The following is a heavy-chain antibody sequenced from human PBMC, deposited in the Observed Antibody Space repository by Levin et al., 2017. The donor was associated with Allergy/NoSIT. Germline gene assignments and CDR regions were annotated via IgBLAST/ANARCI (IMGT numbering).Heavy chain of an antibody. D-gene: IGHD2-2*01. CDR2: IYYSGNT. CDR3: AGYVTGGTNFDY. CDR1: GGSISSSRYY. J-gene: IGHJ4*02. Sequence: SETLSLTCSVSGGSISSSRYYWGWIRQPPGKGLEWIGSIYYSGNTYYTPSLKSRVTISVDPSKDQISLKLTSVTAADTAVYYCAGYVTGGTNFDYWGQGTLVTVSS. V-gene: IGHV4-39*07.